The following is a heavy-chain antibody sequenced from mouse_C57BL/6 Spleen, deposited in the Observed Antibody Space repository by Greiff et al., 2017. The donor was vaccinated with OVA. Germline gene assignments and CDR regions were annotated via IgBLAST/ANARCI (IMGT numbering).Heavy chain of an antibody. D-gene: IGHD2-3*01. CDR1: GFSLTSDG. CDR3: ARWLLHYYDMDY. CDR2: ICSGGST. Sequence: VQLQQSGPGLVQPSQSLSITCSVTGFSLTSDGVHWVRQSPGNGLECLGVICSGGSTDYNAAFISRLCISKDNSKSQVFLKMNSLQADDTAIYYCARWLLHYYDMDYWGQGTSVTVSS. V-gene: IGHV2-2*01. J-gene: IGHJ4*01.